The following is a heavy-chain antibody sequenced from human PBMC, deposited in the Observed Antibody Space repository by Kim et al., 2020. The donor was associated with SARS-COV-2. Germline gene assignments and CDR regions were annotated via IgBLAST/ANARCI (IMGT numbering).Heavy chain of an antibody. CDR3: ARGLADMVNF. J-gene: IGHJ4*02. D-gene: IGHD3-10*01. Sequence: SEKYADDVKGRFTISRDNSRNNLFLQMNNLRVEDTAVYYCARGLADMVNFWGQGSLVIVSS. V-gene: IGHV3-30-3*01. CDR2: SE.